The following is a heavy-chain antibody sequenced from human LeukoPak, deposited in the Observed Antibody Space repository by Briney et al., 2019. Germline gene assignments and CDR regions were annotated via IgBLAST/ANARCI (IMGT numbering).Heavy chain of an antibody. D-gene: IGHD3-22*01. CDR1: GGSISSGGHY. V-gene: IGHV4-31*03. CDR2: IYHSGRT. J-gene: IGHJ4*02. Sequence: SETLSLTCTVSGGSISSGGHYWSWIRHHPGEGLEWIVYIYHSGRTYYNPSLKSRVTISVDTSKNQFSLRLSSVTAADTAVYYCASHPYYPSGTSYSPYFDYWGQGTLVTVSS. CDR3: ASHPYYPSGTSYSPYFDY.